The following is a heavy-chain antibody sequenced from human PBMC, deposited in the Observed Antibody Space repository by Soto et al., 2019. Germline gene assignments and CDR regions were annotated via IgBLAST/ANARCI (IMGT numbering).Heavy chain of an antibody. J-gene: IGHJ6*02. CDR2: ISWNRANL. CDR3: AKWILSATIAPYAMDV. D-gene: IGHD2-21*01. CDR1: GFNFGDYA. V-gene: IGHV3-9*01. Sequence: LVESGGGLVQPGRSLRLSCAASGFNFGDYAMHWVRQRPGEGLEWVSSISWNRANLGYADSVKGRFFISRDNSKNTLYVQVKSLRPEDTAVYYCAKWILSATIAPYAMDVWGQGTTVTVSS.